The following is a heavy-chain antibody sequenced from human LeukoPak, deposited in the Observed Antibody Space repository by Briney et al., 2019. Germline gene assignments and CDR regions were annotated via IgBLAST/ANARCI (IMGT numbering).Heavy chain of an antibody. CDR3: AGSIGYCSGGSCYHHVGAFDI. J-gene: IGHJ3*02. V-gene: IGHV3-30*04. Sequence: GGSLRLSCAASGFTFSSYAMHWVRQAPGKGLEWVAVISYDGSNKYYADSVKGRFTISRDNSKNTLYLQMNSLRAEDTAVYYCAGSIGYCSGGSCYHHVGAFDIWGQGTMLTVSS. CDR1: GFTFSSYA. CDR2: ISYDGSNK. D-gene: IGHD2-15*01.